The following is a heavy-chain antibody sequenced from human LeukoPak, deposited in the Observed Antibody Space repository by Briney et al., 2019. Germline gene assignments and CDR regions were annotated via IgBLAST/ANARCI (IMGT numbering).Heavy chain of an antibody. Sequence: GGSLRLSCAASGFTLRNYWMHWVRQVPGSGLLCVSRISGDGSGTNYADSVKGRFTSSRDNAKNTVYLQINNLRAQDTAVYFCARYSSSSGGPSYYLDYWGQGTLVTVSS. CDR2: ISGDGSGT. J-gene: IGHJ4*02. V-gene: IGHV3-74*01. D-gene: IGHD6-6*01. CDR3: ARYSSSSGGPSYYLDY. CDR1: GFTLRNYW.